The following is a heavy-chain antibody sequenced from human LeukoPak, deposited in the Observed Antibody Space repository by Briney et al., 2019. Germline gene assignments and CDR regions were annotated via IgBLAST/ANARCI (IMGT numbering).Heavy chain of an antibody. CDR1: GFTFGDYA. V-gene: IGHV3-49*04. D-gene: IGHD3-3*01. J-gene: IGHJ4*02. CDR2: IRSKAYGGTT. Sequence: GGSLRLSCTASGFTFGDYAMSWVRQAPGKGLEWVGFIRSKAYGGTTEYAASVKGRFTISRDDSKSIAYLQMNSLKTEDTAVYYCTRDGGYDFWSGYLLDYWGQGTLVTVSS. CDR3: TRDGGYDFWSGYLLDY.